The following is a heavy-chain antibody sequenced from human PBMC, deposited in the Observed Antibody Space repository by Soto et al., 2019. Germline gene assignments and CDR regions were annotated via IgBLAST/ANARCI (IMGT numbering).Heavy chain of an antibody. CDR2: ISGTGGST. Sequence: ESGGGLVQPGGSLRLSCAASGFTFSTYAMSWVRQAPGTGLEWVSAISGTGGSTYYADSVKGRFTISRDNSKNTLYLQMNSLRAEDTAVYYCAKNWDTTSSSSSHWGQGTLVTVSS. CDR1: GFTFSTYA. D-gene: IGHD6-6*01. J-gene: IGHJ4*02. V-gene: IGHV3-23*01. CDR3: AKNWDTTSSSSSH.